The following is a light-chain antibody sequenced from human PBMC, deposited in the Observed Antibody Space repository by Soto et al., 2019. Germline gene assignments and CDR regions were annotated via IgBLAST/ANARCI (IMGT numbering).Light chain of an antibody. J-gene: IGKJ4*01. CDR3: QQYNNWPIT. Sequence: EVVMTQSPATLSVSPGDRATLSCRASQTVLTNLAWYQQKPGQAPRLLIYGASTRATGIPARFSASGSGTEFTLTISSLQSEDFSVYYCQQYNNWPITFGGWTKVEIK. V-gene: IGKV3-15*01. CDR2: GAS. CDR1: QTVLTN.